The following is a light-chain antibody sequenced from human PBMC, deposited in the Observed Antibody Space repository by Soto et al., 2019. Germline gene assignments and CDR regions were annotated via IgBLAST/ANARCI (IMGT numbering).Light chain of an antibody. CDR2: HAS. V-gene: IGKV1-5*01. J-gene: IGKJ1*01. CDR1: QSIGGW. CDR3: QQYNTYRT. Sequence: DIQMTQSPSTLSASVGDTVTLTCRASQSIGGWLAWYQQKPGKAPKVMIYHASNLESGVPSRFSGSGSGTQFTISISGLQPDDSATYYCQQYNTYRTFGQGTKVEIK.